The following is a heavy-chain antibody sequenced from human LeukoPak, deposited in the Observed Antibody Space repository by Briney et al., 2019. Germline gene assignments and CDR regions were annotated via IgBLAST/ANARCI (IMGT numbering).Heavy chain of an antibody. Sequence: SETLSLTCAVYGGSFSGYYWSWIRQPPGKGLEWIGEINHGGSTNYNPSLKSRVTMSVDTSKNQFSLKLSSVTAADTAVYYCARHSHFAYWGRGTLVTVSS. CDR1: GGSFSGYY. CDR3: ARHSHFAY. CDR2: INHGGST. V-gene: IGHV4-34*01. J-gene: IGHJ4*02.